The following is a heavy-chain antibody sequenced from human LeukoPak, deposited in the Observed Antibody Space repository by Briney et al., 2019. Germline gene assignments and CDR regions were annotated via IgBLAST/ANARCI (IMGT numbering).Heavy chain of an antibody. D-gene: IGHD6-13*01. CDR2: ISSSGSTI. Sequence: GGSLRLSCAASGFTFSSYEMNWVRQAPGKGLEWVSYISSSGSTIYYADSVKGRFTISRDNAKNSLYLQMNSLRAEDTAVYYCARETDSSSWYGGGLFDYWGQGTLVTVSS. J-gene: IGHJ4*02. CDR3: ARETDSSSWYGGGLFDY. V-gene: IGHV3-48*03. CDR1: GFTFSSYE.